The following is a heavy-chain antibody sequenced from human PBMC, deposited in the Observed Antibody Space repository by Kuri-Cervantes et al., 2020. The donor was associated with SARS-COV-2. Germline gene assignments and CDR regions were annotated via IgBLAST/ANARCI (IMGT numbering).Heavy chain of an antibody. V-gene: IGHV1-2*04. CDR2: INPNSGGT. D-gene: IGHD2-2*03. J-gene: IGHJ3*02. CDR3: ARSTPFRRLMDISQGGAFDI. CDR1: GYTFTGYY. Sequence: ASVKVSCKASGYTFTGYYMHWVRQAPGQGLEWMGWINPNSGGTNYAQKFQGWVTMTRDTSINTVYMELSRLRSDDTAVYYCARSTPFRRLMDISQGGAFDIWGQGTMVTVSS.